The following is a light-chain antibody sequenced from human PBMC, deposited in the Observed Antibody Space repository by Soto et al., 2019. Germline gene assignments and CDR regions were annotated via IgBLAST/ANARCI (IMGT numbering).Light chain of an antibody. CDR3: QKYNGAPWT. CDR1: QGISNY. V-gene: IGKV1-27*01. Sequence: DITMTQSPSSLSASVGDRVTITCRASQGISNYLAWYQQKPGKVPKLLIYAASTLQSGVPPRFSASGSGTDFTLTISSLQPEDVATYYCQKYNGAPWTFGQGTKVEIE. CDR2: AAS. J-gene: IGKJ1*01.